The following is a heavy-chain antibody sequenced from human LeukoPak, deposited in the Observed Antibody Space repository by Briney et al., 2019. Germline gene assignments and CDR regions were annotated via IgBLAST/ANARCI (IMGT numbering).Heavy chain of an antibody. CDR1: GFTFTSYA. D-gene: IGHD2/OR15-2a*01. Sequence: GGSLRLSCAAFGFTFTSYAMTWVRQAPGKGLEWVSAIYGSGGSTFYADSVKGRFTISRDNSKNTLYLQMNNLRAEDTAVYYCAKGLNNYDYWGQGTLVTVSS. V-gene: IGHV3-23*01. J-gene: IGHJ4*02. CDR3: AKGLNNYDY. CDR2: IYGSGGST.